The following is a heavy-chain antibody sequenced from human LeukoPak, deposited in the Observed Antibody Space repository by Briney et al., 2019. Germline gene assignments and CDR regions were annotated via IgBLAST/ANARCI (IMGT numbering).Heavy chain of an antibody. CDR3: ARGSGYSGYEAGVYYYGMDV. V-gene: IGHV1-69*04. J-gene: IGHJ6*02. CDR1: GGTFSSYA. CDR2: IIPILGIA. Sequence: SVKVSCKASGGTFSSYAISWVRQAPGQGLEWMGRIIPILGIANYAQKFQGRVTITADKSTSTAYMELSSLRSEDTAVYYCARGSGYSGYEAGVYYYGMDVWGQGTTVTVSS. D-gene: IGHD5-12*01.